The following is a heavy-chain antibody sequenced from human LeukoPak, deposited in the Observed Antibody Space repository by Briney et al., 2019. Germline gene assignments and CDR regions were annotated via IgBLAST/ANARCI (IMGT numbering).Heavy chain of an antibody. D-gene: IGHD2-2*02. Sequence: SETLSLTCTVSGGSISSYYWSWIRQPPGKGLEWIGYIYYSGSTNYNPSLKSRVTISVDTSKNQFSLKLSSVTAADTAVYYCARFRPVCTSTSCYTYYYYMDVWGKGTTVTVSS. J-gene: IGHJ6*03. CDR2: IYYSGST. V-gene: IGHV4-59*01. CDR1: GGSISSYY. CDR3: ARFRPVCTSTSCYTYYYYMDV.